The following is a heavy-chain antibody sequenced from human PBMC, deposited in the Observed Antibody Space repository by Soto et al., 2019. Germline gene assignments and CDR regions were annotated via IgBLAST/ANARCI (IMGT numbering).Heavy chain of an antibody. CDR1: GFTFSSYA. Sequence: EVQLLESGGGLVQPGGSLRLSCAASGFTFSSYAMSWVRQAPGKGLEWVSAISGSGSTIYYADSVKGRFTISRDNAKNSLYLQMNSLRAEDTAVYYCARAPGGGWYVSGWWMYWGQGTLVTVSS. J-gene: IGHJ4*02. CDR3: ARAPGGGWYVSGWWMY. V-gene: IGHV3-23*01. D-gene: IGHD6-19*01. CDR2: ISGSGSTI.